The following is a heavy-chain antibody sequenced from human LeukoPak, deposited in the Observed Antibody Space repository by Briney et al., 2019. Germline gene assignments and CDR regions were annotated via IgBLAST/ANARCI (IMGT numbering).Heavy chain of an antibody. CDR1: GGSVSSSSVY. CDR3: AYSAAPTFYDTSGSDTFDV. D-gene: IGHD3-22*01. V-gene: IGHV4-39*01. J-gene: IGHJ3*01. CDR2: IYYSGIT. Sequence: PSETLSLTCTLSGGSVSSSSVYCPWLRQPPGKGLEMIATIYYSGITHYNSSLKSQVTMSLHTSKNLSSQKLSDVTRDDSVFYFCAYSAAPTFYDTSGSDTFDVWGLGTMVTVSS.